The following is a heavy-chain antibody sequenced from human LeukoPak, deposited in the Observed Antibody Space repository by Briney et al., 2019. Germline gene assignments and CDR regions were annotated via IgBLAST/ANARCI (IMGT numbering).Heavy chain of an antibody. CDR3: ARDDATTTFDY. Sequence: GGSLRLSCAASGFIVSSNYMTWVRQAPGKGLEWVSVIYSGGSTYYADSVKGRFTISRDNSKNTLYLQMNSLRTEDTAVYYCARDDATTTFDYWGQGTLVTVSS. J-gene: IGHJ4*02. CDR1: GFIVSSNY. V-gene: IGHV3-66*02. CDR2: IYSGGST. D-gene: IGHD4-17*01.